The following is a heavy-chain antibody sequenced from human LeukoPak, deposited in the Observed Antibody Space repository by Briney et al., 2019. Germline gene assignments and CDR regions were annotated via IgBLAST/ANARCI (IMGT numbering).Heavy chain of an antibody. CDR2: IYYSGNT. V-gene: IGHV4-39*07. CDR1: GGSISSDNYY. D-gene: IGHD5-18*01. Sequence: SETLSLTCTVSGGSISSDNYYWGWIRQPPGKGLEWIGSIYYSGNTYYNPSLKSRVTMSVDTSKNQISLKLNSVTAADTAVYYCAHRNAVMVRFYYDYWGQGTLALVSS. J-gene: IGHJ4*02. CDR3: AHRNAVMVRFYYDY.